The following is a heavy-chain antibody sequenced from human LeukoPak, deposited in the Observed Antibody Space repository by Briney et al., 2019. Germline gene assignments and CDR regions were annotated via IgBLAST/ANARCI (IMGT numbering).Heavy chain of an antibody. CDR2: IWYDGSVQ. CDR3: ARVAGLRRPMDV. CDR1: GYTFSSYG. D-gene: IGHD2-15*01. J-gene: IGHJ6*02. V-gene: IGHV3-33*01. Sequence: GGSLSLSCVASGYTFSSYGMHWVRQAPGKGLEXVAVIWYDGSVQYYADSVKGRFTISRDNSKNTLHLQMNSLRAEDTAVYYCARVAGLRRPMDVWGQGTTVTVAS.